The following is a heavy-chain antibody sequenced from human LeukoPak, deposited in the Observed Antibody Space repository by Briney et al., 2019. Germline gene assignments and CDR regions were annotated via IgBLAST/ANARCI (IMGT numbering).Heavy chain of an antibody. CDR2: IHYSGIT. CDR1: SGSISSSSYY. D-gene: IGHD1-26*01. V-gene: IGHV4-39*01. J-gene: IGHJ4*02. CDR3: AKNSGDYPLDY. Sequence: SETLSLTCTVSSGSISSSSYYWGWIRQPPGKGLEWIGSIHYSGITYYNPSLKSRVTISVDTSKNQLSLKLSSVTAADTAVYYCAKNSGDYPLDYWGQGTLVTVSS.